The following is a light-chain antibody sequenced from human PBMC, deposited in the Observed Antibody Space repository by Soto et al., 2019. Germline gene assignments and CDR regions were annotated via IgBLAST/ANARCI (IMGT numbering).Light chain of an antibody. J-gene: IGKJ1*01. CDR1: QSVTSTS. CDR3: QQYGSSLRT. V-gene: IGKV3-20*01. CDR2: GAS. Sequence: EIVLTQSPGTLSLSPGERATLSCRASQSVTSTSLAWYQQKPGQAPRLLMYGASSRATGTPDRFSGSGSGTDFTLTISRLEPEDFAVYYCQQYGSSLRTFGQGTKVDIK.